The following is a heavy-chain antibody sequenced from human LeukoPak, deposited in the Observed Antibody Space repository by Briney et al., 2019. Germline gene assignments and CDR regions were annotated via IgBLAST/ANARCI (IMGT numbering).Heavy chain of an antibody. D-gene: IGHD6-6*01. V-gene: IGHV3-30-3*01. CDR1: GFTFSSYA. Sequence: GGSLRLSCAASGFTFSSYAMHWVRQAPGKGLEWVAVISYDGSNKYYADSVKGRFTISRDNSKNTLYLQMNSLRAEDTAVYYCARGSRAARPKQGFDYWGQGTLVTVSS. CDR2: ISYDGSNK. CDR3: ARGSRAARPKQGFDY. J-gene: IGHJ4*02.